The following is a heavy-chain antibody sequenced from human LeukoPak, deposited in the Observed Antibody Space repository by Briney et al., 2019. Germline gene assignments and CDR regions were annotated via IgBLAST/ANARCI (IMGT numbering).Heavy chain of an antibody. CDR2: INPNSGGT. CDR1: GYTFTGYY. V-gene: IGHV1-2*02. Sequence: GASVKLSCKASGYTFTGYYMHWVRQAPGQGLEWMGWINPNSGGTNYAQKFQGRVTMTRDTSISTAYMELSRLRSDDTAVYYCARGTEQWLVRGGRGSFDPWGQGTLVTVSS. J-gene: IGHJ5*02. CDR3: ARGTEQWLVRGGRGSFDP. D-gene: IGHD6-19*01.